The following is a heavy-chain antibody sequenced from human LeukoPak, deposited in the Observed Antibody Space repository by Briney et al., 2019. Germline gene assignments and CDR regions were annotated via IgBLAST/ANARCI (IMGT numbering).Heavy chain of an antibody. V-gene: IGHV4-61*02. CDR1: GGSISSGSYY. CDR3: ARATQWLDEYYFDY. J-gene: IGHJ4*02. Sequence: SETLSLTCTVSGGSISSGSYYWSWIRQPAGKGLEWIGRIYTSGSTNYNPSLKSRVTISVNTSKNQFSLKLSSVTAADTAVYYCARATQWLDEYYFDYWGQGTLVTVSS. CDR2: IYTSGST. D-gene: IGHD6-19*01.